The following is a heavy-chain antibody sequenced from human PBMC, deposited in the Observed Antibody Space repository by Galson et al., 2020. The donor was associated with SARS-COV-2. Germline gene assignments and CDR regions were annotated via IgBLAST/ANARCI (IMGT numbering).Heavy chain of an antibody. CDR1: GFTFSSYA. V-gene: IGHV3-23*01. Sequence: GGSLRLSCAASGFTFSSYAMSWVRQAPGKGLEWVSAISGSGGNTYYADSVKGRFTISRDNSKNTLYLQMNSLRVEDTAVYYCAKPEVGRGYGEQLLDNWGQGTLVTVSS. D-gene: IGHD6-13*01. CDR3: AKPEVGRGYGEQLLDN. J-gene: IGHJ4*02. CDR2: ISGSGGNT.